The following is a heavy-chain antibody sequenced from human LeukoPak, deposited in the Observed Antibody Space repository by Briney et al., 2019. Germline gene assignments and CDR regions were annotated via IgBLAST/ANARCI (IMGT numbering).Heavy chain of an antibody. CDR1: GFTFSDYY. CDR2: MSGSGDYT. V-gene: IGHV3-23*01. CDR3: GKGLNRDYSGVGDY. Sequence: GGSLRLSCAASGFTFSDYYMSWVRQAPGKGLEWVSSMSGSGDYTYHADSVKGRFSISRDNSENKLYLQANSLRAEDTAVYYCGKGLNRDYSGVGDYWGQGTLVTVSS. D-gene: IGHD4-11*01. J-gene: IGHJ4*02.